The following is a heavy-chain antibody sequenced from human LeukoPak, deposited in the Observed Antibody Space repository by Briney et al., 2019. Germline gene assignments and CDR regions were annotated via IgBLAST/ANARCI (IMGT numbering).Heavy chain of an antibody. Sequence: PGGSLRLSCTASGFTFSSSGIHWVRQAPGKGLEWVAFIHSDGDIKSYADSVKGRFTISRDNSKNMLYLHMNSLRPEDTAVYYCVKSDSPWGQGTLVTVSS. D-gene: IGHD2-21*02. CDR2: IHSDGDIK. J-gene: IGHJ5*02. CDR1: GFTFSSSG. V-gene: IGHV3-30*02. CDR3: VKSDSP.